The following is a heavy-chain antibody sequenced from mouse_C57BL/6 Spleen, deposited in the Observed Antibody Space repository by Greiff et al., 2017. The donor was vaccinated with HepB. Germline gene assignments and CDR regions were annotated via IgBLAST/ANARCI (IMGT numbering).Heavy chain of an antibody. V-gene: IGHV3-6*01. Sequence: EVQLQESGPGLVKPSQSLSLTCSVTGYSITSGYYWHWLRQFPGNKLEWMGYISYDGSNNYNPSLKNRLPITRATSKNQLFLKLNSVTTEDTATYYCGREGDYGDGYYAMDYGGQGTSGTVAA. D-gene: IGHD2-4*01. CDR1: GYSITSGYY. CDR3: GREGDYGDGYYAMDY. J-gene: IGHJ4*01. CDR2: ISYDGSN.